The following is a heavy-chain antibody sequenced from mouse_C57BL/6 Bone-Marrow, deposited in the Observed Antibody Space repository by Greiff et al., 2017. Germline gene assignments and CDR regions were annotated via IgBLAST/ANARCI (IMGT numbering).Heavy chain of an antibody. D-gene: IGHD2-4*01. CDR3: ARDYYDYDGGYYFDY. V-gene: IGHV3-6*01. CDR2: ISYDGSN. Sequence: ESGPGLVKPSQSLSLTCSVTGYSITSGYYWNWIRQFPGNKLEWMGYISYDGSNNYNPSLKNRISITRDTSKNQFFLKLNSVTTEDTATYYCARDYYDYDGGYYFDYWGQGTTLTVSS. CDR1: GYSITSGYY. J-gene: IGHJ2*01.